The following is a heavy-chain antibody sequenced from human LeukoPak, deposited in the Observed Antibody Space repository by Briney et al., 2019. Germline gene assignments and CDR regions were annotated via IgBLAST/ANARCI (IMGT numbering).Heavy chain of an antibody. CDR2: INHSGST. J-gene: IGHJ6*02. CDR3: ARGEGRCSGGSCYSRLGYYYYGMDV. D-gene: IGHD2-15*01. V-gene: IGHV4-34*01. CDR1: GGSFSGYY. Sequence: SEILSLTCAVYGGSFSGYYWSWIRQPPGKGLEWIGEINHSGSTNCNPSPKSRVTISVDTSKNQFSLKLSSVTAADTAVYYCARGEGRCSGGSCYSRLGYYYYGMDVWGQGTTVTVSS.